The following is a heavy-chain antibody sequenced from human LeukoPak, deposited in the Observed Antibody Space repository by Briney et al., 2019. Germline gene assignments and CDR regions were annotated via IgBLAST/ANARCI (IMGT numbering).Heavy chain of an antibody. CDR1: GFTFSSYG. D-gene: IGHD2-2*01. V-gene: IGHV3-33*01. CDR3: ARNGRVVPAVKLLDY. Sequence: GRSLRLSCAASGFTFSSYGMHWVRLAPGKGLEWVADIWYDGSNKYYADSVKGRFTISRDNSKNTLYLQMNSLRAEDTAVYYCARNGRVVPAVKLLDYWGQGTLGTVSS. CDR2: IWYDGSNK. J-gene: IGHJ4*02.